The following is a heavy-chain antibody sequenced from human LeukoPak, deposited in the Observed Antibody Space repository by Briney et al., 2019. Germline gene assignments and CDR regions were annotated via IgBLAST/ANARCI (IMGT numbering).Heavy chain of an antibody. J-gene: IGHJ4*02. CDR1: GYTFSNYW. D-gene: IGHD6-19*01. CDR3: ASSGATYSSDGYAAY. CDR2: IYPGDSDT. Sequence: TGESLKISCKVSGYTFSNYWIGWVRQMPGRGLEWMGIIYPGDSDTRYSPSFRGQVTISADKSISTAYLQWSSLKASDTAMYYCASSGATYSSDGYAAYWGQGTLVTVSS. V-gene: IGHV5-51*01.